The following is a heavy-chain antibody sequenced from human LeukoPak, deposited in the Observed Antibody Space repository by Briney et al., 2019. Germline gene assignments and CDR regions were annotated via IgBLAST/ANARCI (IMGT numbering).Heavy chain of an antibody. CDR3: AQPDF. CDR1: GITFRSSS. Sequence: GGSLKLSCVASGITFRSSSMHWVRQAPGKGLEWLAFIRFDGSTKYYADSVKGRFTVSRDNSKSTLYLQMNSLRAEDTAVYYCAQPDFWGQGTLVTVSS. J-gene: IGHJ4*02. V-gene: IGHV3-30*02. CDR2: IRFDGSTK.